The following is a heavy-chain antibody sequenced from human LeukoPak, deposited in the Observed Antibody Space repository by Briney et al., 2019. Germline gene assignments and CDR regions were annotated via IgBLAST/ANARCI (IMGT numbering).Heavy chain of an antibody. Sequence: SVKVSCKASGGTFSSYAISWVRQAPGQGLEWMGGIIPIFGTANYAQKFQGRVTITADESTSTAYMELSSLRSEDTAVYYCARGSSHAEYFQHWGQGTLVTVSS. J-gene: IGHJ1*01. CDR2: IIPIFGTA. CDR3: ARGSSHAEYFQH. V-gene: IGHV1-69*13. CDR1: GGTFSSYA. D-gene: IGHD6-6*01.